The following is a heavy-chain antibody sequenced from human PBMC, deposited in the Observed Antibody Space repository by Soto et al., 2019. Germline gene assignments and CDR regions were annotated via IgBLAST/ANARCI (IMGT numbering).Heavy chain of an antibody. Sequence: SLRLPCAASGFTFSSYAMHWVRQAPGKGLEWVAVISYDGSNKYYADSVKGRFTISRDNSKNTLYLQMNSLRAEDTAVYYCARDYYDSSGYYLAEYFQHWGQGTLVTVSS. V-gene: IGHV3-30-3*01. CDR2: ISYDGSNK. D-gene: IGHD3-22*01. J-gene: IGHJ1*01. CDR1: GFTFSSYA. CDR3: ARDYYDSSGYYLAEYFQH.